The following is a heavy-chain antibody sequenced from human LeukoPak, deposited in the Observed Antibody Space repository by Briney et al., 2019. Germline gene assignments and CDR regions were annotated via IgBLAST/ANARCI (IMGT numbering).Heavy chain of an antibody. Sequence: ASVKVSCKASGYTFTGYYMHWVRQAPGQGLEWMGWINPNSGGTNYAQKSQGRVAMTRDTSISTAYMELSRLRSDDTAVYYCARLRPPSGWDYYYYGMDVWGQGTTVTVSS. J-gene: IGHJ6*02. CDR2: INPNSGGT. CDR3: ARLRPPSGWDYYYYGMDV. D-gene: IGHD6-19*01. V-gene: IGHV1-2*02. CDR1: GYTFTGYY.